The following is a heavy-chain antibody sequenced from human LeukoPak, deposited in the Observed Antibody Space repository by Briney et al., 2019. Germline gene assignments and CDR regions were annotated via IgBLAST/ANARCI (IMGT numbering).Heavy chain of an antibody. CDR1: GYTFTGYY. V-gene: IGHV1-2*02. Sequence: GASVKVSCKASGYTFTGYYMHWVRQAPGQGLEWMGWINPNSGGTNYAQKFQGRVTMTRDTSISTAYMELSRLRSDDTAVYYCARALSYYYDSPESSGYYPWGQGTLVTVSS. D-gene: IGHD3-22*01. CDR2: INPNSGGT. CDR3: ARALSYYYDSPESSGYYP. J-gene: IGHJ5*02.